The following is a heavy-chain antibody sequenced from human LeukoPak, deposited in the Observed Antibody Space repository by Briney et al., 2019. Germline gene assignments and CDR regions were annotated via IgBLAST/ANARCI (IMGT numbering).Heavy chain of an antibody. J-gene: IGHJ4*02. CDR2: INSDGITT. D-gene: IGHD5-24*01. CDR1: GFTFSSYW. Sequence: GGSLRLSCAASGFTFSSYWMHWVRQAPGKGLVWVSRINSDGITTAYADSVKGRFTISRDNAKNTLYMQMNSLRAEDTAVYYCANGYNYKFDYWGQGTLVTVSS. V-gene: IGHV3-74*01. CDR3: ANGYNYKFDY.